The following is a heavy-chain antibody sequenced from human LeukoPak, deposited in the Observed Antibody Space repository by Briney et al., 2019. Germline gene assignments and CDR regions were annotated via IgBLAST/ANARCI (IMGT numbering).Heavy chain of an antibody. CDR3: AKGVSAAADDAFDI. CDR1: GFTFGNAW. CDR2: ISGSGGST. Sequence: AGGSLRLSCAASGFTFGNAWMNWVRQAPGKGLEWVSVISGSGGSTYYADSVKGRFTISRDNSKNTLYLQMNSLRAEDTAVYYCAKGVSAAADDAFDIWGQGTMVTVSS. J-gene: IGHJ3*02. D-gene: IGHD6-13*01. V-gene: IGHV3-23*01.